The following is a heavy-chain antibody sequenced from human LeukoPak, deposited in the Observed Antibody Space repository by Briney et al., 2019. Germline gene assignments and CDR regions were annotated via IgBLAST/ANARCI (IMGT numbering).Heavy chain of an antibody. CDR3: ARLLRFLEWSTPLNWFDP. V-gene: IGHV4-4*09. J-gene: IGHJ5*02. CDR1: GGSISSYY. Sequence: SETLSLTCTVSGGSISSYYWSWIRQPPGKGLEWIGYIYTSGSTNYNPSLKSRATISVDTSKNQFSLKLSSVTAADTAVYYCARLLRFLEWSTPLNWFDPWGQGTLVTVSS. CDR2: IYTSGST. D-gene: IGHD3-3*01.